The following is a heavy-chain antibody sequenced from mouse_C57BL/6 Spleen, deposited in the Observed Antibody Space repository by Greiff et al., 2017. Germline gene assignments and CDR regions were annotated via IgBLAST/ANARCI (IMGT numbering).Heavy chain of an antibody. V-gene: IGHV1-59*01. CDR2: IDPSDSYT. Sequence: QVQLQQSGAELVRPGTSVKLSCKASGYTFTSYWMHWVKQRPGQGLEWIGVIDPSDSYTNYNQKFKGKATLTVDTSSSTAYMQLSSLTSEVSAVYYGASSRSSFFDYWGQGTTLTVSS. D-gene: IGHD1-1*01. J-gene: IGHJ2*01. CDR3: ASSRSSFFDY. CDR1: GYTFTSYW.